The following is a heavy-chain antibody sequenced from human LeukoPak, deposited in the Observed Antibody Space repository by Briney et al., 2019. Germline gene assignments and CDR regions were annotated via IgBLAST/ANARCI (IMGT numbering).Heavy chain of an antibody. Sequence: PGGSLRLSCAASGVTFYSYAMSWVRQAPGKGLEWVSTIGGSGDNTYHADSVKGRFTISRDNSKNTLYLQMNSLRAEDTAVYYCAKSSPTYCGGDCYSDPPPSFDYWGQGTLVTVSS. CDR3: AKSSPTYCGGDCYSDPPPSFDY. V-gene: IGHV3-23*01. J-gene: IGHJ4*02. CDR1: GVTFYSYA. D-gene: IGHD2-21*02. CDR2: IGGSGDNT.